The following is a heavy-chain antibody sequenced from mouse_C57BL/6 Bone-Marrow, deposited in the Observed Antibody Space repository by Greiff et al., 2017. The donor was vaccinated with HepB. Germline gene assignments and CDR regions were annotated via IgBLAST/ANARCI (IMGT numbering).Heavy chain of an antibody. CDR3: ARKDYDERYFDV. CDR1: GYTFTSYW. J-gene: IGHJ1*03. CDR2: IDPSDSYT. Sequence: QVQLQQPGAELVMPGASVKLSCKASGYTFTSYWMHWVKQRPGQGLEWIGEIDPSDSYTNYNQKFKGKSTLTVDKSSSTAYMQLSSLTSEDSAVYYCARKDYDERYFDVWGTGTTVTVSS. V-gene: IGHV1-69*01. D-gene: IGHD2-4*01.